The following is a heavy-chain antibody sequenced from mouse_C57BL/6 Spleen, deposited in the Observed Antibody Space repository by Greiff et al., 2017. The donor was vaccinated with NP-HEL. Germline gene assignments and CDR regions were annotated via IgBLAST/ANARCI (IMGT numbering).Heavy chain of an antibody. CDR1: GYTFTDYY. CDR3: AKGGSSYVGYWYFDV. CDR2: IYPGSGNT. J-gene: IGHJ1*03. D-gene: IGHD1-1*01. V-gene: IGHV1-76*01. Sequence: QVQLQQSGAELVRPGASVKLSCKASGYTFTDYYINWVKQRPGQGLEWIARIYPGSGNTYYNEKFKGKATLTAEKSSSTAYMQLSSLTSEDSAVYFCAKGGSSYVGYWYFDVWGTGTTVTVSS.